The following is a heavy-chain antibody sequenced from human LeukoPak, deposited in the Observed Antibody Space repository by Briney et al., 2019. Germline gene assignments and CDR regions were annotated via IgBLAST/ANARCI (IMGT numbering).Heavy chain of an antibody. J-gene: IGHJ4*02. CDR1: GGTFSSYA. CDR2: IIPIFGTA. D-gene: IGHD6-13*01. Sequence: ASVKVSCKASGGTFSSYAISWVRQAPGQGLEWMGGIIPIFGTANYAQKFQGRVTITADESTSTAYMELSSLRSEDTAVYYCATGAAAGYYSFDYWGQGTLVTVSS. V-gene: IGHV1-69*01. CDR3: ATGAAAGYYSFDY.